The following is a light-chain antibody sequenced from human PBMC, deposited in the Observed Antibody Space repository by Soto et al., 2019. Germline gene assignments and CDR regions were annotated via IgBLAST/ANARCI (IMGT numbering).Light chain of an antibody. CDR1: QSVSSY. Sequence: EIVLTQSPATLSLSPGERATLSCRASQSVSSYLAWYQQKPGQAPRLLIYDASNRATGIPARCSGSGSGTDFTLTISSLEPEDLAVYYCQQRSNWPTFGGGTKVEIK. CDR2: DAS. V-gene: IGKV3-11*01. CDR3: QQRSNWPT. J-gene: IGKJ4*01.